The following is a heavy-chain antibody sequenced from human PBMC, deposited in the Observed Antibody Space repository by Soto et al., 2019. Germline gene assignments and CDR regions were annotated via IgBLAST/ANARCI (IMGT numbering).Heavy chain of an antibody. CDR2: INPSGGRT. Sequence: ASVKVSCKASGYILSSYIMHWVRQAPGQGLEWMGIINPSGGRTSYAQKFQDRVTMTRDTSTSTVYMELSSLRSEDTAVYYCARTYCAADCPRRDFDYWG. CDR3: ARTYCAADCPRRDFDY. J-gene: IGHJ4*01. D-gene: IGHD2-21*02. V-gene: IGHV1-46*01. CDR1: GYILSSYI.